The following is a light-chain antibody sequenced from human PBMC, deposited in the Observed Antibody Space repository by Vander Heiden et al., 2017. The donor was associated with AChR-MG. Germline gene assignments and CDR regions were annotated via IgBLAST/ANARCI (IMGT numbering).Light chain of an antibody. Sequence: QSVLTQPPSVSGAPGQRVTISCTGPSSNIGAAYDEHWYHHLPGTAPKLLIYGNSNRPSGVPDRFSASKSDTSASLAVTGLHPDDEAVYYCQSYDVSLSAAVFGGGTKLTVL. V-gene: IGLV1-40*01. CDR3: QSYDVSLSAAV. CDR2: GNS. CDR1: SSNIGAAYD. J-gene: IGLJ2*01.